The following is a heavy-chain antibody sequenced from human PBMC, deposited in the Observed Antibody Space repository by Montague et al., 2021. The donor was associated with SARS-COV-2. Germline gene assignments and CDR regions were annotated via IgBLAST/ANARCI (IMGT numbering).Heavy chain of an antibody. Sequence: SETLSLTCAVYGGSFSGYYWSWIRQPPGKGLEWNGEINHSGSTNYNPSLKSRVTITLDTSKNQFSLKLSSVTAADTAVYYCARSGWEQRVRARYYYYYGMDVWGQGTTVTVSS. CDR2: INHSGST. V-gene: IGHV4-34*01. CDR3: ARSGWEQRVRARYYYYYGMDV. J-gene: IGHJ6*02. CDR1: GGSFSGYY. D-gene: IGHD6-6*01.